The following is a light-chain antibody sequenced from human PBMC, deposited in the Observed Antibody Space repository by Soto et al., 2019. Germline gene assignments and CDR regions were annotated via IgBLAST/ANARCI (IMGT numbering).Light chain of an antibody. CDR3: QQRSNWPT. J-gene: IGKJ5*01. Sequence: EIVLTQSPGTLSLSPGERATLSCRASQSVSRNYLAWYQHKPGQAPTLLIYGASNRATGIPARFSGSGSGTDFTLTISSLEPEDFAVYYCQQRSNWPTFGQGTRLEIK. CDR2: GAS. CDR1: QSVSRNY. V-gene: IGKV3-11*01.